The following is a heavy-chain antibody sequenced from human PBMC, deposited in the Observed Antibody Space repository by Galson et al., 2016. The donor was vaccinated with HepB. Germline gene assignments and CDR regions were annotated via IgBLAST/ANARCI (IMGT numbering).Heavy chain of an antibody. Sequence: SLRLSCATSGFTFSNNGMSWVRQAPGKGLEWVSTFGVSVNTYYADSVKGRFTISRDNSKNTLWLQMNSLRAEDTAVYYCAKQQQVVISGMDVWGQGTTVTVSS. V-gene: IGHV3-23*01. CDR1: GFTFSNNG. J-gene: IGHJ6*02. CDR2: FGVSVNT. CDR3: AKQQQVVISGMDV. D-gene: IGHD6-13*01.